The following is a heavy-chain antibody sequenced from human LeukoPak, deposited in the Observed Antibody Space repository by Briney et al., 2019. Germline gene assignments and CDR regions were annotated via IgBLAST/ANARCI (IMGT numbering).Heavy chain of an antibody. CDR1: GGSFSGYY. CDR3: ARARAILGYCSSTSCPVMDV. Sequence: KPSETLSLTCAVYGGSFSGYYWSWIRQPPGKGLEWIGEINHSGSTNYNPSLKSRVTISVDTSKNQFSLKLSSVTAADTAVYYCARARAILGYCSSTSCPVMDVWGQGTTVTVSS. V-gene: IGHV4-34*01. CDR2: INHSGST. D-gene: IGHD2-2*01. J-gene: IGHJ6*02.